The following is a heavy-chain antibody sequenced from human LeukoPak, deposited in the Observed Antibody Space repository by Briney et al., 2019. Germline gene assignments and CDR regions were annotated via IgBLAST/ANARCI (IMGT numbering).Heavy chain of an antibody. CDR3: ARAAHVVAADRWFDP. CDR2: IYYSGST. D-gene: IGHD2-2*01. CDR1: GGSISSYY. J-gene: IGHJ5*02. Sequence: PSETLSLTCTVSGGSISSYYWSWIRQPPGKGLEWIGYIYYSGSTNYNPSLKSRVTISVDTSKNQFSLRLSSVTAADTAVYYCARAAHVVAADRWFDPWGQGTLVTVSS. V-gene: IGHV4-59*01.